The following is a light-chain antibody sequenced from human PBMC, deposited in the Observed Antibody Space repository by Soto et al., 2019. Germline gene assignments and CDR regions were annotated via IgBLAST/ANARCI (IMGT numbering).Light chain of an antibody. CDR2: AAS. J-gene: IGKJ1*01. V-gene: IGKV1-39*01. CDR3: QQSYSTLPT. Sequence: DIQMTQSPSSLSASVGDRVTITCRASQSISSYLNWYQQKPGKAPKLLIYAASSLQSGVPSRFSGSGSGTDFPLTISSLQPEAFATYYCQQSYSTLPTVGQGTKV. CDR1: QSISSY.